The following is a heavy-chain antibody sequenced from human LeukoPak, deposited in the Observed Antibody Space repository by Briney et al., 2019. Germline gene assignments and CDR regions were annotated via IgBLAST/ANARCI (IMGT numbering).Heavy chain of an antibody. CDR2: IIPIFGTA. D-gene: IGHD3-22*01. V-gene: IGHV1-69*05. CDR3: ARQIVVARGGYWYFDL. CDR1: GGTFGSYA. Sequence: ASVKVSCKASGGTFGSYAISWVRQAPGQGLEWMGGIIPIFGTANYAQKFQGRVTITTDESTSTAYMELSSLRSEDTAVYYCARQIVVARGGYWYFDLWGRGTLVTVSS. J-gene: IGHJ2*01.